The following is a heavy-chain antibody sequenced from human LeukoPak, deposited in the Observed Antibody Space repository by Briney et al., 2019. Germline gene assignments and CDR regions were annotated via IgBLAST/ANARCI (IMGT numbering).Heavy chain of an antibody. CDR3: ARAAYSSSFYVFD. CDR1: GFTFSSYA. Sequence: GGSLRLSCAASGFTFSSYAMHWVRQAPGKGLEWVAVISYDGSNKYYADSVKGRFTISRDNSKNTLYLQMNSLRAEDTAVYYCARAAYSSSFYVFDWGQGTLVTVSS. CDR2: ISYDGSNK. J-gene: IGHJ4*02. V-gene: IGHV3-30*04. D-gene: IGHD6-13*01.